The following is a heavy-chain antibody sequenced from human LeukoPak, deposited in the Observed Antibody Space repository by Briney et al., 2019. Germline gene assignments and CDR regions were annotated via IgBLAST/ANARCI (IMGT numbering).Heavy chain of an antibody. V-gene: IGHV3-23*01. CDR3: AKSRSSSVSCYDY. Sequence: GGSLRLSCAASGFIFNNYAMNWVRQAPGKGLEWVSGISGSGDSTFYADSVKGRFTISRDNSKNTLDLQMNSLRAEDTAVYYCAKSRSSSVSCYDYWGQGTLVTVSS. D-gene: IGHD2-2*01. J-gene: IGHJ4*02. CDR2: ISGSGDST. CDR1: GFIFNNYA.